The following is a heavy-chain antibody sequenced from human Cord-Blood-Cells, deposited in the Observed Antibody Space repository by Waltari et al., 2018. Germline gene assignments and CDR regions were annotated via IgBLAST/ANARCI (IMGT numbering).Heavy chain of an antibody. Sequence: QLQLQESGPGLVKPSETLSLTCPVSGGSISSSSYYWGWIRQPTGKGLEWLGSIYYSGSTYYNPSLKSRVTISVDTSKNQFSLKLSSVTAADTAVYYCARRTYDFWSGYPNWFDPWGQGTLVTVSS. CDR2: IYYSGST. CDR1: GGSISSSSYY. V-gene: IGHV4-39*01. J-gene: IGHJ5*02. CDR3: ARRTYDFWSGYPNWFDP. D-gene: IGHD3-3*01.